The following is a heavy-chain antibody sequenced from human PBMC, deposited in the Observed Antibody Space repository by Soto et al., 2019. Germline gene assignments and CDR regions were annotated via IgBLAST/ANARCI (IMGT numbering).Heavy chain of an antibody. CDR1: GGTFSSYA. CDR3: ARDIVVVTAIRYYYYGMDV. Sequence: QVQLVQSGAEVKKPGSSVKVSCKASGGTFSSYAISWVRQAPGQGLEWMGGIIPIFGTANYAQKFQGRVTITADESTSTAYMELSRLRSEDTAVYYCARDIVVVTAIRYYYYGMDVWGQGTTVTVSS. CDR2: IIPIFGTA. V-gene: IGHV1-69*01. J-gene: IGHJ6*02. D-gene: IGHD2-21*02.